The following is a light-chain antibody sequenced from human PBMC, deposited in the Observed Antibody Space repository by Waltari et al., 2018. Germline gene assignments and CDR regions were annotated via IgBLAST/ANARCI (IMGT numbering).Light chain of an antibody. J-gene: IGKJ4*01. CDR2: DAS. CDR3: QHYDCFRS. CDR1: QDISPY. V-gene: IGKV1-33*01. Sequence: DLQLTQSPSSLSASVGDRASITCQASQDISPYLNWYQQRQGKDPKLLIYDASNVETGVSSRFSGSGSGTDFTFTINSRQPEDFATYYCQHYDCFRSVGGGTRVDIK.